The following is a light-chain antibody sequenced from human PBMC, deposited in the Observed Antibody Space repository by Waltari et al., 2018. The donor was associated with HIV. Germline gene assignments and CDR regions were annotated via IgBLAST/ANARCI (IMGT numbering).Light chain of an antibody. CDR3: MQALQIPLT. J-gene: IGKJ4*01. Sequence: IVMTQSPLLLSAPPGEPASISCQSSLSLLHTNGHNCVQWLLQKPGQSPQLLIYLGSSRASGVPDRFSGSGSGTDFTMTISRVEDEDVGIYYCMQALQIPLTFGGGTRLEI. CDR1: LSLLHTNGHNC. CDR2: LGS. V-gene: IGKV2-28*01.